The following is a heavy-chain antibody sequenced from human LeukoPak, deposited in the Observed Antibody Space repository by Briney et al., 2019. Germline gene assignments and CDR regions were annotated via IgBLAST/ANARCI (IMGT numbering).Heavy chain of an antibody. V-gene: IGHV3-30-3*01. J-gene: IGHJ4*02. CDR2: ISDDGSKK. D-gene: IGHD6-19*01. CDR1: GFTFSSYA. Sequence: GGSLRLSCAASGFTFSSYAMHWVRQAPGKGLEWVAVISDDGSKKYCADSVKGRFTISRDNSKNTLYLQMNSLRAEDTAVYYCARGYSSGWFRYYFDYWGQGILVTVSS. CDR3: ARGYSSGWFRYYFDY.